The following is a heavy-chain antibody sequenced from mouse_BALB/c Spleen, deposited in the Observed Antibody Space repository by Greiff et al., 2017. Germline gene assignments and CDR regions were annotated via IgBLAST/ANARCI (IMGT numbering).Heavy chain of an antibody. CDR1: GFTFSSYA. J-gene: IGHJ2*01. CDR2: ISSGGSYT. CDR3: ARDRDGNYKFDY. V-gene: IGHV5-9-4*01. D-gene: IGHD2-1*01. Sequence: EVQVVESGGGLVKPGGSLKLSCAASGFTFSSYAMSWVRQSPEKRLEWVAEISSGGSYTYYPDTVTGRFTISRDNAKNTLYLEMSSLRSEDTAMYYCARDRDGNYKFDYWGQGTTLTVSS.